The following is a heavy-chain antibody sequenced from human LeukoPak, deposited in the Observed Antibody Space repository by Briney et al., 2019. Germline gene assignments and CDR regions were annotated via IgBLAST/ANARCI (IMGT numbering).Heavy chain of an antibody. V-gene: IGHV1-18*01. Sequence: GASVKVSCTASGYTFTNYGISWVRQAPGQGLEWMGWISVYYGNTDYAQKFQGRVTMTTDTSTSTAYMELRSLRSDDTAVYYCATEGSWAYSDYGGIGYWGQGTLVTVSS. CDR1: GYTFTNYG. CDR2: ISVYYGNT. J-gene: IGHJ4*02. CDR3: ATEGSWAYSDYGGIGY. D-gene: IGHD4-23*01.